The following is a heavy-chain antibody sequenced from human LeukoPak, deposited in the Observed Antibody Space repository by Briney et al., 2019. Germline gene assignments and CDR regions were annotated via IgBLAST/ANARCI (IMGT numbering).Heavy chain of an antibody. V-gene: IGHV1-69*13. CDR2: IIPIFGTA. CDR1: GGTFSSYA. CDR3: ARDPWGTTIFGVGPHAFDI. D-gene: IGHD3-3*01. Sequence: SVKVSCKASGGTFSSYAISWVRQAPGQGLEWMGGIIPIFGTANYAQKFQGRVTITADESTSTAYMELSSLRSEDTAVYYCARDPWGTTIFGVGPHAFDIWGQGTMVTVSS. J-gene: IGHJ3*02.